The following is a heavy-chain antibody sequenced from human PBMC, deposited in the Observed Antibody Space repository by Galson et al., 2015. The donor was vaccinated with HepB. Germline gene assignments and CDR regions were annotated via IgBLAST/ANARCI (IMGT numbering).Heavy chain of an antibody. J-gene: IGHJ4*02. CDR3: ARERGGYCSSTSCSPLFDY. V-gene: IGHV3-48*01. CDR2: ISSSSSTI. Sequence: SLRLSCAASGFTFSSYSMNWVRQAPGKGLEWVSYISSSSSTIYYADSVKGRFTISRDDSKNSLYLQMNSLKTEDTAVYYCARERGGYCSSTSCSPLFDYWGQGTLVTVSS. D-gene: IGHD2-2*01. CDR1: GFTFSSYS.